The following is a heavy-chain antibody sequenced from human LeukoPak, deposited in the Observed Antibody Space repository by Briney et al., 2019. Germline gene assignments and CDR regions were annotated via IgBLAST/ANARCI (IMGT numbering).Heavy chain of an antibody. V-gene: IGHV3-33*01. CDR3: ARKMVGTTKAFDI. CDR2: IFYDGTNK. Sequence: PGGSLRLSCAASGFTFSTFGMHWVRQAPGKGLEWVAVIFYDGTNKNYADSVKGRFTISRDNSKNTLYLQMDSLRAEDTAVYYCARKMVGTTKAFDIWGQGTMVTVSS. J-gene: IGHJ3*02. CDR1: GFTFSTFG. D-gene: IGHD1-26*01.